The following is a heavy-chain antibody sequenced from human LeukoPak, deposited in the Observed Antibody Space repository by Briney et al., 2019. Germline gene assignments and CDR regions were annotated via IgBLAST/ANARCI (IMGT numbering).Heavy chain of an antibody. J-gene: IGHJ4*02. V-gene: IGHV3-9*01. CDR1: GFTFDDYA. Sequence: GGSLRLSCAASGFTFDDYAMHWVRQAPGKGLEWVSGISWNSGSIGYADSVKGRFTISRDNAKNSLYLQMNSLRAEDTALYYCAKDIRGYSYGIIDYWGQGTLVTASS. CDR2: ISWNSGSI. D-gene: IGHD5-18*01. CDR3: AKDIRGYSYGIIDY.